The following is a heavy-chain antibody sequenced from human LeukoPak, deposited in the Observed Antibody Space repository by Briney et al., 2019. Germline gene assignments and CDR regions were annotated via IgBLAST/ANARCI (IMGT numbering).Heavy chain of an antibody. V-gene: IGHV3-11*01. D-gene: IGHD2-2*01. CDR2: IGKNGNLR. Sequence: PGGSLRLSCSASGFIFSDYYMSWIRQAPGKGLEWISYIGKNGNLRDYADSVKGRFTISRDNAKNSLYLQMNSLRAEDTAVYYCRSCSSTSCYDYWGQGTLVTVSS. J-gene: IGHJ4*02. CDR1: GFIFSDYY. CDR3: RSCSSTSCYDY.